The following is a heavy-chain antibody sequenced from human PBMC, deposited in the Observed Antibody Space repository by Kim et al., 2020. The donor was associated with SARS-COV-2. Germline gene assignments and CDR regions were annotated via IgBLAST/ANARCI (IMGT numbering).Heavy chain of an antibody. CDR1: GYTFTSYA. CDR3: AREIALLWFGDGGELDP. J-gene: IGHJ5*02. Sequence: ASVKVSCKASGYTFTSYAMHWVRQAPGQRLEWMGWINAGNGNTKYSQKFQGRVTITRDTSASTAYMELSSLRSEDTAVYYCAREIALLWFGDGGELDPWGQGTLVTVSS. D-gene: IGHD3-10*01. CDR2: INAGNGNT. V-gene: IGHV1-3*01.